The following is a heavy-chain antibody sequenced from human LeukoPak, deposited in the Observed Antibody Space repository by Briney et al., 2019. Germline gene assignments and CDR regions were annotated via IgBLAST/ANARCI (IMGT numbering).Heavy chain of an antibody. D-gene: IGHD4-17*01. CDR3: ARDPNGDYFDY. V-gene: IGHV4-59*01. Sequence: SETLSLTCTVSGGSISSYYWSWIRQPPGKGLEWIGYIYYSGSTNYNPSLKSRVTISVDTSENQFSLKLSSVTAADTAVYYCARDPNGDYFDYWGQGTLVTVSS. CDR2: IYYSGST. CDR1: GGSISSYY. J-gene: IGHJ4*02.